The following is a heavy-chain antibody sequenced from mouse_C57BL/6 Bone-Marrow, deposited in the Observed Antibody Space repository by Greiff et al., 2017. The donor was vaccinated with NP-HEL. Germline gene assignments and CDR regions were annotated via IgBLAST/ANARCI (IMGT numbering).Heavy chain of an antibody. Sequence: QVQLQQPGAELVRPGPSVKLSCKASGYTFTSYWMHWVKQRPGQGLEWIGVIDPSDSYTNYNQKFKGKATLTVDTSSSTAYMQLSSLTSEDSAVYDCARPLRPWGQGTLVTVSA. CDR1: GYTFTSYW. J-gene: IGHJ3*01. D-gene: IGHD1-1*01. CDR3: ARPLRP. V-gene: IGHV1-59*01. CDR2: IDPSDSYT.